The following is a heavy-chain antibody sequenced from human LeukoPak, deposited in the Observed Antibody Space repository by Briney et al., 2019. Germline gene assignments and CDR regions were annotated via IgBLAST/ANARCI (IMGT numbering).Heavy chain of an antibody. J-gene: IGHJ4*02. Sequence: ASVKVPCKASGYTFTNYYIHWVRQAPGQGLEWLGIINPTRGNTKYAQKFQGRVTVTRDTSTSTVYMELSSLRSEDSAVYYCATEVPSSFYFDYWGQGTLVTVSS. CDR3: ATEVPSSFYFDY. CDR2: INPTRGNT. D-gene: IGHD2-2*01. CDR1: GYTFTNYY. V-gene: IGHV1-46*01.